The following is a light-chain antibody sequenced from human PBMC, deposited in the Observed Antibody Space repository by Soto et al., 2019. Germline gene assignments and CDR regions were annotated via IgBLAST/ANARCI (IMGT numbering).Light chain of an antibody. Sequence: EIVLTQSPGTLSLSPGERATLSCRASQSVSSSYLAWYQQKPGQAPRLLIYGASGRATGIPDRFSGSGSGTDLTLTISRREPEDLAVYYFQQHCSSLGLTFGGGTKGEIK. CDR1: QSVSSSY. CDR2: GAS. J-gene: IGKJ4*01. CDR3: QQHCSSLGLT. V-gene: IGKV3-20*01.